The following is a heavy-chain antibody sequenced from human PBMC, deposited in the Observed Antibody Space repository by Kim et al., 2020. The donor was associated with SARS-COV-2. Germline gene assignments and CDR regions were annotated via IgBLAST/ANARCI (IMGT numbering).Heavy chain of an antibody. D-gene: IGHD1-1*01. CDR3: ARGRGSWNVVY. J-gene: IGHJ4*02. Sequence: IYYADSVKGRFTISRDNAKNSLYLQMNSLRAEDTAVYYCARGRGSWNVVYWGQGTLVTVSS. CDR2: I. V-gene: IGHV3-21*01.